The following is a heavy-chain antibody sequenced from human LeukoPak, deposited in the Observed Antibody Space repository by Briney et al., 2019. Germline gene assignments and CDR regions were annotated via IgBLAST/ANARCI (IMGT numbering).Heavy chain of an antibody. V-gene: IGHV1-18*01. D-gene: IGHD1-26*01. CDR2: ISAYNGNT. CDR3: ASTEIVGATNRALYYYYGMDV. J-gene: IGHJ6*02. Sequence: ASVKVSCKASGYTFTSCGISWVRQAPGQGLEWMGWISAYNGNTNYAQKLQGRVTMTTDTSTSTAYMELRSLRSDDTAVYYCASTEIVGATNRALYYYYGMDVWGQGTTVTVSS. CDR1: GYTFTSCG.